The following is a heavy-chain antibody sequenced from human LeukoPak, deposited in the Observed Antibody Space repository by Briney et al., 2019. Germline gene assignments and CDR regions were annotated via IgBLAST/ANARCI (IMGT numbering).Heavy chain of an antibody. Sequence: PGGSLRLSCAASGFTFSSYAMSWVRQAPGKGLEWVSAISGSGGSTYYADSVKGRFTISRDNSKTTLYLQMNSLRAEDTAVYYCAKGRYYGSGSYGPFDYWGQGTLVTVSS. D-gene: IGHD3-10*01. CDR3: AKGRYYGSGSYGPFDY. J-gene: IGHJ4*02. CDR2: ISGSGGST. CDR1: GFTFSSYA. V-gene: IGHV3-23*01.